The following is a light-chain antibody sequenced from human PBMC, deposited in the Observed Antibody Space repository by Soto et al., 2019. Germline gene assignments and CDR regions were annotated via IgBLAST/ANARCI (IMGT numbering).Light chain of an antibody. J-gene: IGKJ1*01. V-gene: IGKV3-20*01. Sequence: EIVLTQSPGTLSLSPGEKVALSCRASQTVSSSQLAWYQHKPGQAPRLVVYDASGRATGIPDRFSGSGSGTDFTLTISRLEPEDFAVYYCQQYGSSPRTFGQGTKVEIK. CDR3: QQYGSSPRT. CDR1: QTVSSSQ. CDR2: DAS.